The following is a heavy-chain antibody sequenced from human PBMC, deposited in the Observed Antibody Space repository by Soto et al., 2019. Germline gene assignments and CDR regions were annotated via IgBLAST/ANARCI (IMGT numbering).Heavy chain of an antibody. Sequence: GGSLRLSCAASGFTFSSYAMSWVRQAPGKGLEWVSAISGSGGSTYYADSVKGRFTISRDNSKNTLYLQMNSLRAEDTAVYYCAKVVSGGTIFGVVIPPGGGLVGGIYGMDVWGQGTTVTVSS. V-gene: IGHV3-23*01. J-gene: IGHJ6*02. CDR3: AKVVSGGTIFGVVIPPGGGLVGGIYGMDV. CDR2: ISGSGGST. D-gene: IGHD3-3*01. CDR1: GFTFSSYA.